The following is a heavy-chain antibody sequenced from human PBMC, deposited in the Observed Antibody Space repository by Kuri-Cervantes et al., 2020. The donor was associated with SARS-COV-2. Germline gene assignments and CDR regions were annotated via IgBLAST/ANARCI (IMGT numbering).Heavy chain of an antibody. J-gene: IGHJ6*02. V-gene: IGHV1-69*06. CDR1: GGTVSSDA. D-gene: IGHD3-3*01. CDR3: ASSRSITVFGVVINYYYGMAV. Sequence: SVKVSCKAAGGTVSSDAISWGRQAPGQGPEWMGGIIPIFGTANYAQKFQGRVTITADKSTSTAYMELSSLRSEDTAVYYCASSRSITVFGVVINYYYGMAVWGQGTTVTVSS. CDR2: IIPIFGTA.